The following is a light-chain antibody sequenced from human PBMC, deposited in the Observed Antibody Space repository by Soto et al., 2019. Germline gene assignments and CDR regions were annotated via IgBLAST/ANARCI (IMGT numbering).Light chain of an antibody. J-gene: IGKJ4*01. V-gene: IGKV3-11*01. CDR3: QQHINWPLT. CDR2: EAS. Sequence: EIVLTQSPATLSFSPGERATLSCRASQTGSSSLAWYQQKPGQAPRLLIYEASNRATCIPARFSGSGSGADFTLTISSLEPEDFALYYCQQHINWPLTFGGGTKVEIK. CDR1: QTGSSS.